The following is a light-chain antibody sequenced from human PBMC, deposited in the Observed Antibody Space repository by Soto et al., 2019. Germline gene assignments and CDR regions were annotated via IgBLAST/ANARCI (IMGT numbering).Light chain of an antibody. V-gene: IGKV1-5*03. CDR1: ESISSW. CDR3: QQYSRFSLT. J-gene: IGKJ4*01. CDR2: KAS. Sequence: DIQMTQSPSTLSASVGDRVTITCRASESISSWLAWYQQKPGKAPKHLIYKASSLESGVPSRFTGSGSGTEFTLTISSLQPDDFATYYCQQYSRFSLTFGGGTKVEIK.